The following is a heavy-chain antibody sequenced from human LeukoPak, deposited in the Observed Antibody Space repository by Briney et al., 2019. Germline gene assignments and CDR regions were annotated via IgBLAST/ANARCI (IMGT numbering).Heavy chain of an antibody. CDR3: VKDLWYYSSGWFDY. D-gene: IGHD6-19*01. CDR2: ISSNGGST. CDR1: GFTFSSYA. Sequence: GGSLRLSCSATGFTFSSYAMHWVRQAPGKGLEYVSAISSNGGSTYYADSVKGRFTISRDNSKNTLYLQMSSLRAEDTAVYYCVKDLWYYSSGWFDYWGQGTLVTVSS. J-gene: IGHJ4*02. V-gene: IGHV3-64D*06.